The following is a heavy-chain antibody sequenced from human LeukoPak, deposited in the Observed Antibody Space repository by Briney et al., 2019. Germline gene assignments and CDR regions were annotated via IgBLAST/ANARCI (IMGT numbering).Heavy chain of an antibody. CDR2: INHSGST. V-gene: IGHV4-39*07. Sequence: PSETLSLTCIVSGGSISSSIYYWAWVRQPPGKGLEWIGEINHSGSTNYNPSLKSRVTISVDTSKNQFSLKLSSVTAADTAVYCCARDLEGRSSWGQGTLVTVSS. CDR3: ARDLEGRSS. D-gene: IGHD3-10*01. J-gene: IGHJ5*02. CDR1: GGSISSSIYY.